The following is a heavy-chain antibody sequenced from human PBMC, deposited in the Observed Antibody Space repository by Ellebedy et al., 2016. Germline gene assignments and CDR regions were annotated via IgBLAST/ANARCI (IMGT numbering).Heavy chain of an antibody. V-gene: IGHV3-15*01. CDR1: GFTFSNAW. CDR2: IKSKTDGGAA. CDR3: TTVYRYNYDSV. J-gene: IGHJ4*02. D-gene: IGHD5-18*01. Sequence: GGSLRLSCAASGFTFSNAWMNWVRQAPGKGLEWVGRIKSKTDGGAADSAAPVKGRFTISRDDSKNTLYLQMNSLKTEDTAVYFCTTVYRYNYDSVWGQGTLVTVSS.